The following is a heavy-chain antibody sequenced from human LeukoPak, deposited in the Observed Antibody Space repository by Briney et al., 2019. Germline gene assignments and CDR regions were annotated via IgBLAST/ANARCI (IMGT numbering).Heavy chain of an antibody. V-gene: IGHV4-59*01. J-gene: IGHJ6*02. D-gene: IGHD5-18*01. CDR1: GGSISSYY. CDR3: ARARGYSYGRGDYYYYYGMDV. CDR2: IYYSGST. Sequence: NSSETLSLTCTVSGGSISSYYWSWIRQPPGKGLEWIGYIYYSGSTNYNPSLKSRVTISVDTSKNQFSLKLSSVTAADTAVYYCARARGYSYGRGDYYYYYGMDVWGQGTTVTVSS.